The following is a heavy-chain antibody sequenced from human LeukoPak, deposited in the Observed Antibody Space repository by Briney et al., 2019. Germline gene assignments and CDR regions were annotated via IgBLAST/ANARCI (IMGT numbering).Heavy chain of an antibody. CDR1: GGSISSSSYY. CDR3: ARHPGGTYYTPLNN. V-gene: IGHV4-39*01. Sequence: SETLSLTCTVSGGSISSSSYYWGWIRQPPGKGLEWIGSIYYSGSPYYNPFLESRVTISVDTSKNQFSLNLSSVTAADTAVYYCARHPGGTYYTPLNNWGQGTLVTVSS. D-gene: IGHD1-26*01. J-gene: IGHJ4*02. CDR2: IYYSGSP.